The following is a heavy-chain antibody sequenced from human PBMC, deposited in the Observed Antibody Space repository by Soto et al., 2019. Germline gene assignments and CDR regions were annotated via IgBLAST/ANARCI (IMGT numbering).Heavy chain of an antibody. V-gene: IGHV3-33*01. CDR2: IWYDGSNK. D-gene: IGHD2-2*01. Sequence: GGSLRLSCAASGFTFSSYGMHWVRQAPGKGLEWVAVIWYDGSNKYYADSVKGRFTISRDNSKNTLYLQMNSLRAEDTAVYYCARENDIVVVPAAMDVWGKGTTVTVSS. J-gene: IGHJ6*03. CDR3: ARENDIVVVPAAMDV. CDR1: GFTFSSYG.